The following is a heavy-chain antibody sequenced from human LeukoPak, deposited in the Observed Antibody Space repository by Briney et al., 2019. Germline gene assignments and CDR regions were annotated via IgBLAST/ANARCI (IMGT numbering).Heavy chain of an antibody. V-gene: IGHV4-39*01. J-gene: IGHJ4*02. CDR2: IYYSGST. CDR1: GGSISSSSYY. D-gene: IGHD6-19*01. CDR3: ARRIAVAGAFDY. Sequence: SETLSLTCTVSGGSISSSSYYWGWIRQPPGKGLEWIGSIYYSGSTYYNPSLKSRVTISVDTSKNQFSLKLSSVTAADTAVYYCARRIAVAGAFDYWGKGTLVTVSS.